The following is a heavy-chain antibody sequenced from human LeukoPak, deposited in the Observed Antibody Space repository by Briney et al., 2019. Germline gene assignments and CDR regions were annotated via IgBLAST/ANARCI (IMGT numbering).Heavy chain of an antibody. CDR1: GGSISNKTYS. Sequence: SETLSLTCTVSGGSISNKTYSWGWIRQPPGKGLEWIGLYYSGTTHYNPSLKSRVTMYADTSKSQFSLKLTSVTAADTAVYFCARRAITVAPYYFDYWGQGTLVTVSS. CDR3: ARRAITVAPYYFDY. J-gene: IGHJ4*02. V-gene: IGHV4-39*01. CDR2: YYSGTT. D-gene: IGHD3-10*01.